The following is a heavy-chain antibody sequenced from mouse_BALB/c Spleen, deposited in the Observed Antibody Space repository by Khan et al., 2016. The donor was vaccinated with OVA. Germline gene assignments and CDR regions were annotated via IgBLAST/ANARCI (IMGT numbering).Heavy chain of an antibody. CDR2: ISDGGSSP. Sequence: EVELVESGGCLVKPGGSLKLSCAASGFTFSDYYMYWVRQTPEKRLEWVATISDGGSSPYYPDSVKGRFTISRDNAKNNLYVHMSRLKYEDTAIYYCARAGDGGFAYWGQGTLVTVSA. D-gene: IGHD1-1*02. J-gene: IGHJ3*01. V-gene: IGHV5-4*02. CDR3: ARAGDGGFAY. CDR1: GFTFSDYY.